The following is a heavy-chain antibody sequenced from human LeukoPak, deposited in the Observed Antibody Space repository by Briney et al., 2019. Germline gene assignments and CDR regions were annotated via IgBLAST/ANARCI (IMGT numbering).Heavy chain of an antibody. CDR2: IYYSGST. J-gene: IGHJ4*02. CDR1: GDSISSFY. CDR3: ASLGRTNPPH. Sequence: PSETLSLTCAVSGDSISSFYWSWIRQPPGKGLEWIGYIYYSGSTNYNPFLKSRVTISVDTSKNQFSLKLSSVTAADTAVYYCASLGRTNPPHWGQGTLVTVSS. D-gene: IGHD2-8*01. V-gene: IGHV4-59*01.